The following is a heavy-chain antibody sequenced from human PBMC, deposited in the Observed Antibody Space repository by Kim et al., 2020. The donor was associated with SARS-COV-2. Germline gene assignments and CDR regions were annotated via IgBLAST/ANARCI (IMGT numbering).Heavy chain of an antibody. CDR3: ARHRPYASGSYWFDS. V-gene: IGHV5-51*01. J-gene: IGHJ5*01. D-gene: IGHD3-10*01. Sequence: PAFQGQVTISADKSINTAYLQWSSLKASDTAMYYCARHRPYASGSYWFDSWGQGTLVTVSS.